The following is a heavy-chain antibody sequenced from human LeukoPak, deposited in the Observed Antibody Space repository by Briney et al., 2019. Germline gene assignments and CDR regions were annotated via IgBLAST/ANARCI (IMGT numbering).Heavy chain of an antibody. CDR2: IIYDGSNK. D-gene: IGHD6-19*01. Sequence: GGSLRLSCAASGFYFSSYAMHWVRQAPGKGLEWMAVIIYDGSNKNYADSVKGRFTISRDNSRNTLYMKMNSLRVEDTAVYYCARGVGETLSGWTLDYWGHGTLVAVSS. CDR1: GFYFSSYA. V-gene: IGHV3-30*04. J-gene: IGHJ4*01. CDR3: ARGVGETLSGWTLDY.